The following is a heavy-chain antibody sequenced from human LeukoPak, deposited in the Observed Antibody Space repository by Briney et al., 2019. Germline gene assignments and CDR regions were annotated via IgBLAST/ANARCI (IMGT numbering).Heavy chain of an antibody. Sequence: GESLKISCKGSGFDFTVHWIAWVRQMPGKGLEWMGIIYPGDSDTRYSPSFQGQVTISADKSISTAYLQWSSLKASDTAMYYCARSSDYYYGMDVWGQGTTVTVSS. CDR3: ARSSDYYYGMDV. CDR1: GFDFTVHW. J-gene: IGHJ6*02. D-gene: IGHD6-6*01. CDR2: IYPGDSDT. V-gene: IGHV5-51*01.